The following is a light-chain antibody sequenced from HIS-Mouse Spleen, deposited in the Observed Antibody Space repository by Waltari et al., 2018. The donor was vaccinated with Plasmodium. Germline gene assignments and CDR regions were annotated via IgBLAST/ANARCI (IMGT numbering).Light chain of an antibody. CDR2: KDS. Sequence: SYELTQPPSVSVSPGQTARITCPGDALPKQYAYWYQQKPGQAPALVINKDSERPSGIPERFSGSSSGTTVTLTISGVQAEDEADYYCQSADSSGTPNWVFGGGTKLTVL. CDR1: ALPKQY. V-gene: IGLV3-25*03. J-gene: IGLJ3*02. CDR3: QSADSSGTPNWV.